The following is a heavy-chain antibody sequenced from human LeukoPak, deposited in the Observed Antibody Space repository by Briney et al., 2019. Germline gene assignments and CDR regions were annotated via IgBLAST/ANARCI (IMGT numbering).Heavy chain of an antibody. D-gene: IGHD1-26*01. J-gene: IGHJ4*02. V-gene: IGHV3-74*01. CDR1: IFTFSNYW. CDR3: VADSGNRSGGDF. Sequence: GGSLRLSCTGSIFTFSNYWIHWVRQVPGRGLLWAARVNRAGASIVYADSVEGRFTISRDNAKNTVYLQMNSLRPDDTAVYYCVADSGNRSGGDFWGQGALVTVSS. CDR2: VNRAGASI.